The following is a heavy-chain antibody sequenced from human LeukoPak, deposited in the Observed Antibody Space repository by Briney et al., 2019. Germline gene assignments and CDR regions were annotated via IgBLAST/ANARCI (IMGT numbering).Heavy chain of an antibody. V-gene: IGHV1-46*01. CDR3: ARVGVIAAAIRTFDY. CDR1: GYTFTSYY. Sequence: GASVKVSCKASGYTFTSYYMHWVRQAPGQGLEWMVIINPSGGSTSYAQKFQGRVTMTRDTSTSTVYVELSSLRSEDTAVYYCARVGVIAAAIRTFDYWGQGTLVTVSS. CDR2: INPSGGST. D-gene: IGHD6-13*01. J-gene: IGHJ4*02.